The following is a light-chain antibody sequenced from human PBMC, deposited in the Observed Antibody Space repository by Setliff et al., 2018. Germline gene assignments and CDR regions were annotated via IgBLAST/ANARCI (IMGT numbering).Light chain of an antibody. CDR1: SRDIGAYKF. CDR2: EVI. J-gene: IGLJ1*01. V-gene: IGLV2-8*01. Sequence: QSALAQPPSASGSPGQSLTISCTGTSRDIGAYKFVSWYQQYPGKSPRLIIYEVIKRPSGVPDRFSGSKSGNTASLTVSGLQAEDEADYYCSSYAASYNPYVFGSGTKVTVL. CDR3: SSYAASYNPYV.